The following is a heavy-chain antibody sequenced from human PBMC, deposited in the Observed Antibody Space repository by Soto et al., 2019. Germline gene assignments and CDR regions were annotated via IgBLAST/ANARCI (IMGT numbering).Heavy chain of an antibody. V-gene: IGHV1-18*01. Sequence: ASVKVSCKASGYTFTSYGISWVRQAPGQGLEWMGWISAYNGNTNYSQKFQGRVTITRDTSANKVYMELSSLRSEDTAVYYCARAGYSSSWYSFGFDIWGQGTMVTVSS. D-gene: IGHD6-13*01. CDR3: ARAGYSSSWYSFGFDI. CDR1: GYTFTSYG. J-gene: IGHJ3*02. CDR2: ISAYNGNT.